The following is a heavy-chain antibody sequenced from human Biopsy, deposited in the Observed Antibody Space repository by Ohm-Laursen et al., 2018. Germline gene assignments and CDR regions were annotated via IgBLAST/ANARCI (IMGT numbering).Heavy chain of an antibody. CDR1: GFTFTNYN. Sequence: SLRLSCAASGFTFTNYNMNWVRQAPGKGLEWVSSITDSGSHMYYADSVKGRVTISRDNAKNSLYLQMDRLRAEDTAVYYCAREGELVADEYFAYWGQGILVTVSS. V-gene: IGHV3-21*01. CDR2: ITDSGSHM. D-gene: IGHD6-13*01. CDR3: AREGELVADEYFAY. J-gene: IGHJ4*02.